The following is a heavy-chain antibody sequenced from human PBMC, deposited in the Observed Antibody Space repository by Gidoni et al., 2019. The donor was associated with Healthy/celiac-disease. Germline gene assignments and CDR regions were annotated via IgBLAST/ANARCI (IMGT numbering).Heavy chain of an antibody. CDR2: MNPNSGNT. V-gene: IGHV1-8*01. Sequence: QVQLVQSGAEVKKPGASVKVSCKASGYTFTSYDINWVRQATGQGLEWMVWMNPNSGNTGYAQKFQGRVTMTRNTSISTAYMELSSLRSEDTAVYYCARVLGTMVRGVCYGMDVWGQGTTVTVSS. CDR1: GYTFTSYD. J-gene: IGHJ6*02. D-gene: IGHD3-10*01. CDR3: ARVLGTMVRGVCYGMDV.